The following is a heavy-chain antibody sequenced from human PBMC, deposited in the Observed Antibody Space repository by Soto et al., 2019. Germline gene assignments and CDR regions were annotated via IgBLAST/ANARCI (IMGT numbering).Heavy chain of an antibody. CDR3: TRRGDFWSGYATMYYYFDY. Sequence: QVQLVQSGAEVKKPGASVKVSCKASGYTFTSYGISWVRRAPGQGLEWMGWISAYNGNTNYAQKLQGRVTMTTDTSTSTAYMELRSLRSDDTAVYYCTRRGDFWSGYATMYYYFDYWGQGTLVTVSS. CDR1: GYTFTSYG. D-gene: IGHD3-3*01. J-gene: IGHJ4*02. CDR2: ISAYNGNT. V-gene: IGHV1-18*01.